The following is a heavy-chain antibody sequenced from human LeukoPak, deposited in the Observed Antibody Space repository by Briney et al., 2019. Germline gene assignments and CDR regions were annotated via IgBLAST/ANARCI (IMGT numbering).Heavy chain of an antibody. J-gene: IGHJ3*02. CDR1: GFTFRSYP. D-gene: IGHD6-13*01. CDR3: AKLPPQLDDAFDI. Sequence: PGGSLRLSCAASGFTFRSYPMTWVRQASGKGLEWVSAISGSGGSTYYADSVKGRFTISRDNSKNTLYLQMNSLRAEDTAVYYCAKLPPQLDDAFDIWGQGTMVTVSS. CDR2: ISGSGGST. V-gene: IGHV3-23*01.